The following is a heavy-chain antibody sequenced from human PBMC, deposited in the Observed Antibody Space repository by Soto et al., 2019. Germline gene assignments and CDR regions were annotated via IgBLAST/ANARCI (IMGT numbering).Heavy chain of an antibody. D-gene: IGHD3-10*01. CDR1: SGSISRYY. V-gene: IGHV4-59*01. CDR2: PYYTRTT. J-gene: IGHJ5*02. CDR3: ARGGASSKWLDP. Sequence: SQSMSLTCTVYSGSISRYYWSWVRQPPGKGLKGIGYPYYTRTTFYKTFQNRRITITEDTSKNQFSLDLNYVTAADTAVYDCARGGASSKWLDPWGQGTLVTV.